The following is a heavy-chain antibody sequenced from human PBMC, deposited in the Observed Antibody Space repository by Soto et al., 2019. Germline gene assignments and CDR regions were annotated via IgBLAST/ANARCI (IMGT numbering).Heavy chain of an antibody. Sequence: EVQLLESGGGLVQPGGSLRLSCAASGFSFSTFEMSWVRQAPGRGLEWVSFISDDGSRTYYADAVKGRFTISRDNSKHTLYLQMNSLTAEDTAVYACVKGGWLDFWGQGTLVTGSS. J-gene: IGHJ5*01. CDR3: VKGGWLDF. CDR2: ISDDGSRT. V-gene: IGHV3-23*01. CDR1: GFSFSTFE. D-gene: IGHD3-16*01.